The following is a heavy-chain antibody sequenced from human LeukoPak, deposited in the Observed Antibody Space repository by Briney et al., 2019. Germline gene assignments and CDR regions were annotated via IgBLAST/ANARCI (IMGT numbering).Heavy chain of an antibody. J-gene: IGHJ2*01. D-gene: IGHD2-21*02. CDR1: GFTFDDYA. CDR3: AKDYCGGDCYSGWYFDL. V-gene: IGHV3-9*01. Sequence: GGSLRLSCATSGFTFDDYAMHWVRQAPGKGLEWVSGISYNSDTIAYADSVKGRFTISRDNAKNSLYLQMNSLRAEDTALYYCAKDYCGGDCYSGWYFDLWGRGTLVTVSS. CDR2: ISYNSDTI.